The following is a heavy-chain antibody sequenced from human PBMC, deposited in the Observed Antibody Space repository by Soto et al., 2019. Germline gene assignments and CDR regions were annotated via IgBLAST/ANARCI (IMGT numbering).Heavy chain of an antibody. D-gene: IGHD3-3*01. CDR2: ITDSSDTV. CDR3: ARDFGHGYYLDY. J-gene: IGHJ4*02. Sequence: PVGSLRLSCVASGFSFSNYNMNWVRQAPGKGLEWVSYITDSSDTVHYADSVRGRFTISRDNAESSLYLQMNSLRDEDTVVYFCARDFGHGYYLDYWGRGTLVTVSS. V-gene: IGHV3-48*02. CDR1: GFSFSNYN.